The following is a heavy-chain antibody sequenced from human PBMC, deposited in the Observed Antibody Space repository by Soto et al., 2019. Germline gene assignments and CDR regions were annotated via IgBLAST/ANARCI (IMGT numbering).Heavy chain of an antibody. D-gene: IGHD5-12*01. V-gene: IGHV3-23*01. CDR1: GFTFSSYP. CDR2: ISGSGGST. Sequence: EVQLLESGGGLVQPGGSLRLSCAASGFTFSSYPMTWVRQAPGKGLEWVSGISGSGGSTHYADSVKGRFTISSDNSKHTLYLQMNSLRAEDTAVYYCAKRLSGYYFDYWGQGTLVTVSS. J-gene: IGHJ4*02. CDR3: AKRLSGYYFDY.